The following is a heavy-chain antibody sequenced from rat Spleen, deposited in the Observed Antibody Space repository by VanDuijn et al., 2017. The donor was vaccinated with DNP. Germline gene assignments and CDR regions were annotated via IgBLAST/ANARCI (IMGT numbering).Heavy chain of an antibody. CDR2: IIYDGSDT. CDR1: GFTFSDYA. J-gene: IGHJ2*01. D-gene: IGHD1-6*01. V-gene: IGHV5-7*01. Sequence: EVQLVESGGGSVQPGNSLKLSCAASGFTFSDYAMAWVRQSPKKGLEWVATIIYDGSDTYYRDSVKGRFTISRDNVKSTLYLQMDSLRSEDTATYYCATRSYDYNYFVFWGQGVMVTVSS. CDR3: ATRSYDYNYFVF.